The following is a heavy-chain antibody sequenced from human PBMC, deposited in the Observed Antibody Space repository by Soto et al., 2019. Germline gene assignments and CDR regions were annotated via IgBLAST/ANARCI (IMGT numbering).Heavy chain of an antibody. J-gene: IGHJ4*02. D-gene: IGHD5-18*01. CDR3: ARQGDSTMAIFDY. CDR1: GGSFSGDY. CDR2: VNGRGST. V-gene: IGHV4-34*01. Sequence: PSETLSLTCAVYGGSFSGDYWSWLRQPPGEGLEWIGEVNGRGSTKYNPSLKSRDTMSVDPSKNQFSLKLTSVTAADTAVYYCARQGDSTMAIFDYWGQGALVTVSS.